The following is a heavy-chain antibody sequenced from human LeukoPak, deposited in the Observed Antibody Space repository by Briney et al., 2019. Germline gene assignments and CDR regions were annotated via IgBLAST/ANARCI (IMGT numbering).Heavy chain of an antibody. V-gene: IGHV4-59*01. J-gene: IGHJ6*03. CDR3: ARRVPVSGVAPGTYYYYYYMDV. D-gene: IGHD3-3*01. Sequence: PSETLSLTCTVSAGSISSFYWSWVRQPPGKGLEWIGYIYHSGHTSYNPSLKSRVTISVDTSKDHFALNVTSVTAADTAVYYCARRVPVSGVAPGTYYYYYYMDVWGKGTTVTVSS. CDR2: IYHSGHT. CDR1: AGSISSFY.